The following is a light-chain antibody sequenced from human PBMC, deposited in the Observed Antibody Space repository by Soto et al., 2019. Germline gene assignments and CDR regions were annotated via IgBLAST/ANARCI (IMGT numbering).Light chain of an antibody. V-gene: IGKV1-6*01. CDR2: DAS. J-gene: IGKJ1*01. Sequence: AIPMTQSPSSLSASVGDRVTITCRASQGIRNDLGWYQQKPGKAPKLLIYDASSLQSGVPSRFSGSGSGTDFTLTISSLQPEDFATYYCLQDYNYPPTFGQGTKVEIK. CDR3: LQDYNYPPT. CDR1: QGIRND.